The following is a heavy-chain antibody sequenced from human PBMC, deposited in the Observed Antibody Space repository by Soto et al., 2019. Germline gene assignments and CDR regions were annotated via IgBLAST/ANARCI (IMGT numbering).Heavy chain of an antibody. CDR3: ARVPSPFDFYYATDV. D-gene: IGHD3-16*01. V-gene: IGHV4-30-4*02. CDR2: IFSSGTT. CDR1: GDSNGSGSQY. J-gene: IGHJ6*02. Sequence: SETLSLTCTVSGDSNGSGSQYWSWIREAPGKGLEWIGYIFSSGTTYYNPSLKSRLTMSLDTSKNQIYLKLNSGTAADTAVYFCARVPSPFDFYYATDVGGQGTTDNVYS.